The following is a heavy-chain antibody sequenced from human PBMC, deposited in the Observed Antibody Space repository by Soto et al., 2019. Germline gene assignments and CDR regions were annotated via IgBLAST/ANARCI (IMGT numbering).Heavy chain of an antibody. Sequence: SETLSLTCTVSGGSISSGSFYWTWIRQHPGKGLEFIGYIYYSGDTYYNPSLRSRVIISLDTSKNQFSLRLNSVTAADTAVYYCARDKGWLQVGHDAFDIWGQGTMVTVSS. V-gene: IGHV4-31*03. CDR3: ARDKGWLQVGHDAFDI. CDR1: GGSISSGSFY. J-gene: IGHJ3*02. D-gene: IGHD5-12*01. CDR2: IYYSGDT.